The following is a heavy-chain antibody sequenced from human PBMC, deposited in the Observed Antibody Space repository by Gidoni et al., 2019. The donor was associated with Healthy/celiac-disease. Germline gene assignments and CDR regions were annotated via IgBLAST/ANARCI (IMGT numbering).Heavy chain of an antibody. CDR3: ARDPSFIAAAWFDP. CDR1: GFSFISYS. CDR2: ISSISSTI. D-gene: IGHD6-13*01. V-gene: IGHV3-48*01. J-gene: IGHJ5*02. Sequence: EVQLVESGGGLVQPGGSLRLSCAASGFSFISYSMDWVRQAPGKGLEWVAYISSISSTIYYADSVKGRFTISRDNAKNSLYLQMNSLRAEDTAVYYCARDPSFIAAAWFDPWGQGTLVTVSS.